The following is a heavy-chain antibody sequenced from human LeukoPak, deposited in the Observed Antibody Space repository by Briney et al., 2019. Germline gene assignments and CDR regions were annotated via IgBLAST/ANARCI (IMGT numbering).Heavy chain of an antibody. CDR1: GFTFSSYA. Sequence: GGSLRLSCAASGFTFSSYAMHWVRQAPGKGLEWVAVISYDGSNKYYADPVKGRFTISRDNSKNTLYLQMNSLRAEDTAVYYCARDPHSSTAPYYFDYWGQGTLVTVSS. V-gene: IGHV3-30*01. J-gene: IGHJ4*02. CDR3: ARDPHSSTAPYYFDY. CDR2: ISYDGSNK. D-gene: IGHD2-2*01.